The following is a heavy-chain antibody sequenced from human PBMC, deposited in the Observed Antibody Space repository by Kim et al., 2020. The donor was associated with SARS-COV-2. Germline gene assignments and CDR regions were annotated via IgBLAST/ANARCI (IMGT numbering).Heavy chain of an antibody. V-gene: IGHV3-33*01. CDR2: IWYDGSNK. D-gene: IGHD3-10*01. CDR3: ARDLGFGESAGY. Sequence: GGSLRLSCAASGFTFSSYGMHWVRQAPGKGLEWVAVIWYDGSNKYYADSVKGRFTISRDNSKNTLYLQMNSLRAEDTAVYYCARDLGFGESAGYWGQGTLVTVSS. CDR1: GFTFSSYG. J-gene: IGHJ4*02.